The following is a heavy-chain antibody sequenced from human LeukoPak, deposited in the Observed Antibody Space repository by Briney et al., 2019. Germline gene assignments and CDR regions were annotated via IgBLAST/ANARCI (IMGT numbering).Heavy chain of an antibody. D-gene: IGHD3-10*01. CDR2: ISSTGGTT. J-gene: IGHJ4*02. CDR3: ARIYYYGSGTGEY. CDR1: GFTFSDYY. V-gene: IGHV3-11*04. Sequence: SGGSLRLSCAGSGFTFSDYYMSWIRQAPGKGLEWVAHISSTGGTTVYADSVKGRFTISRNNAKNSVYLQMNSQRAEDAAVYYCARIYYYGSGTGEYWGQGTLITVSS.